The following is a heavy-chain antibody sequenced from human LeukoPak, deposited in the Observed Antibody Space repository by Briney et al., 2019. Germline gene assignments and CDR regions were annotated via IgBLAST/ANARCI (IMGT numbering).Heavy chain of an antibody. J-gene: IGHJ4*02. CDR1: GFTFSSYE. Sequence: GGSLRLSCAASGFTFSSYEMNWVRQAPGKGLEWVSYISSTGSTIYYADCVKGRFTISRDNAKNSLYLQMNSLRAEDTAVYYCARDGNYYASRGENYFNYWGQGTLVTVSS. CDR3: ARDGNYYASRGENYFNY. D-gene: IGHD3-22*01. CDR2: ISSTGSTI. V-gene: IGHV3-48*03.